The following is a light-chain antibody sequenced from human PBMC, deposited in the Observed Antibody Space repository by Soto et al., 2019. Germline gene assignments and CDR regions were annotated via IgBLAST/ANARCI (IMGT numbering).Light chain of an antibody. CDR1: QSVSSSF. V-gene: IGKV3-20*01. Sequence: EIVLTQSPGTLSLSPGEGATLSCRTSQSVSSSFLAWYQQKPGQAPRLLIYGASNRATGIPDRFSGSGSGTDFTLTISRLEPEDFAVYYCQHYDISSWTFGQGTKVDIK. CDR2: GAS. J-gene: IGKJ1*01. CDR3: QHYDISSWT.